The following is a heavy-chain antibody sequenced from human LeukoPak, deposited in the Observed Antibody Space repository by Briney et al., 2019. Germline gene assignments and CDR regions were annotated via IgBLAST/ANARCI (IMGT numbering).Heavy chain of an antibody. Sequence: GGSLRLSCEASGFTFSTYAMSWVRQAPGKGLEWVSAVSASGGSTYFADSVKGRFTISRDNSKNTLSLQMNSLRAEDTAVYYCARAVVRGVNKGVYYYYGMDVWGQGTTVTVSS. CDR2: VSASGGST. CDR1: GFTFSTYA. D-gene: IGHD3-10*01. CDR3: ARAVVRGVNKGVYYYYGMDV. V-gene: IGHV3-23*01. J-gene: IGHJ6*02.